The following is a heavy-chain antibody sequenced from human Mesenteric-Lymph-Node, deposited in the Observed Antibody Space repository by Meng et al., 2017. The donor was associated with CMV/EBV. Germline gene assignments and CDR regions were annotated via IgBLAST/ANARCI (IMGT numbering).Heavy chain of an antibody. CDR3: ARRWDSGGWYPHLDF. V-gene: IGHV3-7*01. Sequence: GGSLRLSCAASGFTFSRYWMTWVRQAPGKGLEWVANIREDGSEKYYVDSVKGRFTISRDNPKNSLYLQMNRLRAEDTAVYYCARRWDSGGWYPHLDFWGQGTLVTVSS. D-gene: IGHD6-19*01. CDR2: IREDGSEK. J-gene: IGHJ4*02. CDR1: GFTFSRYW.